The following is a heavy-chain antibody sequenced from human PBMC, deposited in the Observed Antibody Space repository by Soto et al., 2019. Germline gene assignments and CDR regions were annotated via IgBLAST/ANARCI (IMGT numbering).Heavy chain of an antibody. CDR2: IYYSGST. J-gene: IGHJ6*03. CDR1: GGSISSYY. CDR3: ARADEYYYMDV. V-gene: IGHV4-59*01. Sequence: PSETLSLTCTVSGGSISSYYWSWIRQPPGKGLEWIGYIYYSGSTNYNPSLKSRVTISVDTSKNQFSLKLSSVTAAGTAVYYCARADEYYYMDVWGKGTTVTVSS.